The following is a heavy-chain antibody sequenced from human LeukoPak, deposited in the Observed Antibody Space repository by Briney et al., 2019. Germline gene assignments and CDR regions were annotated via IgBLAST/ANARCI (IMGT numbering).Heavy chain of an antibody. CDR1: AYTFTAYY. J-gene: IGHJ4*02. D-gene: IGHD3-10*01. CDR2: INPKSGGT. CDR3: ARERPSITLVRGVVNDFDY. V-gene: IGHV1-2*02. Sequence: ASVKVSCKASAYTFTAYYMHWGRQAPGQGLEWTGWINPKSGGTHYAQKFQGRVTMTRDTSISTAYMELSRLRSDDTAVYYCARERPSITLVRGVVNDFDYWGQGTLVTVSS.